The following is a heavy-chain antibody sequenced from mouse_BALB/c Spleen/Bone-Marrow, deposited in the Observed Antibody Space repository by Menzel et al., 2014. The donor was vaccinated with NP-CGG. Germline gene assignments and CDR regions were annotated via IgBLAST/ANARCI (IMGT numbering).Heavy chain of an antibody. Sequence: VQLQQSGAELARPGASVKMSCKASGYTFTSYTMHWVKQRPGQGLGWIGYINPSSGYTNYNQKFKDKATLTADKSSSTAYMQLSSLTSEDSAVYYCARAAYYRYDEGAWFAYWGQGTLVTVSA. V-gene: IGHV1-4*01. CDR3: ARAAYYRYDEGAWFAY. CDR2: INPSSGYT. J-gene: IGHJ3*01. D-gene: IGHD2-14*01. CDR1: GYTFTSYT.